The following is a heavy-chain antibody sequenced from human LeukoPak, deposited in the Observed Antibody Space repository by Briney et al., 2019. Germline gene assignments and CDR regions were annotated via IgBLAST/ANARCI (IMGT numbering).Heavy chain of an antibody. D-gene: IGHD2-15*01. Sequence: SSETLSLTCTVSGGSINSYYWSWIRQPPGKGLEWIGYIYYSGSTNYNPSLKSRVTISVDTSKNQFSLKLSSVTAADTAVYYCAGGGVVVAAQDYWGQGTLVTVSS. CDR3: AGGGVVVAAQDY. J-gene: IGHJ4*02. CDR2: IYYSGST. CDR1: GGSINSYY. V-gene: IGHV4-59*01.